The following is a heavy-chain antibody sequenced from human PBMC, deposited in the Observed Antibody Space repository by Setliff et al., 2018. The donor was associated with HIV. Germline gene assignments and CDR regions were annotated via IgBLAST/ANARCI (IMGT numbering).Heavy chain of an antibody. Sequence: ASVKVSCKVSGYTLAELSIHWVRQAPGKGLEWMGGFDPEDVETVYAQKFQGRVTMTEDTSTDTAYMELSSLRSEDTAVYYCARAHFLVAMTRNWFDPWGQGTLVTVSS. V-gene: IGHV1-24*01. CDR3: ARAHFLVAMTRNWFDP. CDR2: FDPEDVET. CDR1: GYTLAELS. J-gene: IGHJ5*02. D-gene: IGHD5-12*01.